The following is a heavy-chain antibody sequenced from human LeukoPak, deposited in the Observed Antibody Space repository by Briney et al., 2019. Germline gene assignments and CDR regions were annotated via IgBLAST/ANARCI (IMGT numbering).Heavy chain of an antibody. D-gene: IGHD5-18*01. CDR3: ARDLVDTVMSHLVLFDY. V-gene: IGHV4-61*02. CDR1: GGSIRSGSYY. CDR2: IYISGST. Sequence: SETLSLTCTVSGGSIRSGSYYWSWIRQSAGKGLEWIGRIYISGSTKYNPSLKSRVTISVDTSKNQFSLKLSSVTAADTAVYYCARDLVDTVMSHLVLFDYWGQGTLVTVSS. J-gene: IGHJ4*02.